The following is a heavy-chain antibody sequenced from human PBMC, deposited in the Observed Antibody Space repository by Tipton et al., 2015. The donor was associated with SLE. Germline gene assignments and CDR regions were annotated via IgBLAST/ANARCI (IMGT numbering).Heavy chain of an antibody. CDR1: GYTFTTYA. CDR2: MNANSGNT. D-gene: IGHD3-22*01. J-gene: IGHJ4*02. CDR3: ARGGSYYDTSGYFYYFDN. V-gene: IGHV1-8*02. Sequence: QVQLVQSGVEVKKPGASVKVSCEASGYTFTTYAISWVRQAPGQGLEWMGWMNANSGNTDYAQKFQGRVTMTRDTSISTAYMELSSLRSEDTAVYYCARGGSYYDTSGYFYYFDNWGQGTLVTVSS.